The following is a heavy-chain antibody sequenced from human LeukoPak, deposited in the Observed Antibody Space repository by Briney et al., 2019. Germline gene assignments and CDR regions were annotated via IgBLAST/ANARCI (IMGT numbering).Heavy chain of an antibody. CDR1: GGSYSGYY. D-gene: IGHD6-19*01. Sequence: SETLSLTCAVYGGSYSGYYWSLIRQPPGKGLEWIGEINHSGSTNYNPSLKSRVTISVDTSKNQFSLKLRSVTAADTAVYYCARGFGSGRKRHAFDIWGQGTMVTVSS. CDR2: INHSGST. J-gene: IGHJ3*02. CDR3: ARGFGSGRKRHAFDI. V-gene: IGHV4-34*01.